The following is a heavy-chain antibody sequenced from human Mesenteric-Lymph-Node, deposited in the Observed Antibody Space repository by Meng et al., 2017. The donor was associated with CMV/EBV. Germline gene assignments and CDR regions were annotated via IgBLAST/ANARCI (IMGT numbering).Heavy chain of an antibody. Sequence: GESLKISCAASGFTFSSYAMSWVRQAPGKGLEWVSAISGSGGSTYYADSVKGRFTISRDNSKNTLYLQMNSLRAEDTAVYYCARDGHTSYDFWSGDYYYYGMDVWGQGTTVTVSS. CDR2: ISGSGGST. D-gene: IGHD3-3*01. J-gene: IGHJ6*02. V-gene: IGHV3-23*01. CDR3: ARDGHTSYDFWSGDYYYYGMDV. CDR1: GFTFSSYA.